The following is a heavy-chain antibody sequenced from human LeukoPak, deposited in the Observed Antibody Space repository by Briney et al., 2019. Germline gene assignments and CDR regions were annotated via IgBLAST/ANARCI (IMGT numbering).Heavy chain of an antibody. J-gene: IGHJ4*02. V-gene: IGHV3-7*01. D-gene: IGHD3-10*01. Sequence: GGSLRLSCTASGFTLENYWMNWVRQAPGKGPEWVANIKRDGSVEHYLDSVKGRFTISRDNAKNSLILQMNSLRDEDTAVYYCARWAGVIDFWGQGTPVTVSS. CDR2: IKRDGSVE. CDR1: GFTLENYW. CDR3: ARWAGVIDF.